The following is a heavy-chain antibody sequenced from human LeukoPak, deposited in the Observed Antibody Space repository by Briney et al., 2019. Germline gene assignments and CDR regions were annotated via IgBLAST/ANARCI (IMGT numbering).Heavy chain of an antibody. CDR1: GHSLSSYY. CDR3: ARDSDGDYESSGL. Sequence: PSETLSLTCTVSGHSLSSYYWSWLRQPAGKGLEWIVRIYTSGSTNYNPSIKSRVTISVDKPKNQFSLRLSSVTAADTAVYYCARDSDGDYESSGLWGQGTLVTVSS. D-gene: IGHD4-17*01. J-gene: IGHJ4*02. V-gene: IGHV4-4*07. CDR2: IYTSGST.